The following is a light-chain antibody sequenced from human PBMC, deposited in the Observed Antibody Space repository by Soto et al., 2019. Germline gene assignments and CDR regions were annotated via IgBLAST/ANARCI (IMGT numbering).Light chain of an antibody. Sequence: EVVLTQSPATLSVSPGDRATLSCRASQSVSRNLAWYQQKPCQAPRLLIYGASTRATGVPARLSGSGSATEFTLSISSLQAEDVAVYYCQQYGDWPPETFGQGTKLEI. CDR1: QSVSRN. J-gene: IGKJ2*01. CDR3: QQYGDWPPET. CDR2: GAS. V-gene: IGKV3-15*01.